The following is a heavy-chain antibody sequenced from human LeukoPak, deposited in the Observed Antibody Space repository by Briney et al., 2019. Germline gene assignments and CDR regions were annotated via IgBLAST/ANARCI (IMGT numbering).Heavy chain of an antibody. D-gene: IGHD3-22*01. Sequence: PSQTLSLTCTVSGGSINSGNNYWSWIRQPAGTGLEWIGRIYSSGTTTYNPSLKSRVTISVDTSKNQFSLKLSSVTAADTAVYYCAREGGSYDSSGYYSLYYYFDYWGQGTLVTVSS. J-gene: IGHJ4*02. V-gene: IGHV4-61*02. CDR1: GGSINSGNNY. CDR2: IYSSGTT. CDR3: AREGGSYDSSGYYSLYYYFDY.